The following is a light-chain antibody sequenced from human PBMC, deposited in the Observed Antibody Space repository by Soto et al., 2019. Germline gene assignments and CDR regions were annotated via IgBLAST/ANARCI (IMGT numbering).Light chain of an antibody. J-gene: IGKJ4*01. Sequence: DIQMTQSPSTLSASVGDRVTITCRASQSISSWLAWYQQKPGKAPNLLIYKASSLESGGPSRFSGSGSGTEFTLTVSSLQPDDFATYYCQQYNGYPLTFGGGTKVEIK. CDR1: QSISSW. CDR2: KAS. CDR3: QQYNGYPLT. V-gene: IGKV1-5*03.